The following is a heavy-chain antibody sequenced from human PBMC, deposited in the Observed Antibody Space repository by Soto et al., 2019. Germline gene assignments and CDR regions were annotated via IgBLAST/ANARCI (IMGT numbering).Heavy chain of an antibody. D-gene: IGHD6-13*01. V-gene: IGHV6-1*01. Sequence: SQTLSLTCAISGDSVSSNSAAWNWIRQSPSRGLEWLGRTCYRSKWYNDYAVSVKSRITINPDTSKNQFSLQLNSVTPEDTAVYYCARGKDHSSSWYENYCYGMDVWGQGTTVTVSS. CDR2: TCYRSKWYN. J-gene: IGHJ6*02. CDR3: ARGKDHSSSWYENYCYGMDV. CDR1: GDSVSSNSAA.